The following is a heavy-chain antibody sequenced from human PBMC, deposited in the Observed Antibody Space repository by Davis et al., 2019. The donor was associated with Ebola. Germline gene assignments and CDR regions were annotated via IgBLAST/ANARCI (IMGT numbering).Heavy chain of an antibody. V-gene: IGHV3-23*01. CDR1: GFSLRNSD. Sequence: GESLKISCAASGFSLRNSDMNWVRQAPGKGLEWVSNINYAGSSTSYADSVKGRFSLSRDNSKNTLYMEMNSLRVEDTAVYYCLGDPNWAFGYWGQGTLVTVSS. CDR2: INYAGSST. CDR3: LGDPNWAFGY. J-gene: IGHJ4*02. D-gene: IGHD7-27*01.